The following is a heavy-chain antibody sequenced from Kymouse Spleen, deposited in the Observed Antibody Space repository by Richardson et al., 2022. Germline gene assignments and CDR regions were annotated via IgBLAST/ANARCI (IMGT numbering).Heavy chain of an antibody. CDR3: AKDGIVVVPAAKDYGMDV. J-gene: IGHJ6*02. V-gene: IGHV3-30*18. D-gene: IGHD2-2*02. CDR1: GFTFSSYG. Sequence: QVQLVESGGGVVQPGRSLRLSCAASGFTFSSYGMHWVRQAPGKGLEWVAVISYDGSNKYYADSVKGRFTISRDNSKNTLYLQMNSLRAEDTAVYYCAKDGIVVVPAAKDYGMDVWGQGTTVTVSS. CDR2: ISYDGSNK.